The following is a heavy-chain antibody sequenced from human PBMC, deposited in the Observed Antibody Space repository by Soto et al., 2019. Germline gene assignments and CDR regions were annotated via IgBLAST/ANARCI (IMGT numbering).Heavy chain of an antibody. CDR2: IYYSGST. CDR1: GGSISSSSYY. J-gene: IGHJ5*02. CDR3: ARFSLALSWFGEFNWFDP. Sequence: SETLSLTCTVSGGSISSSSYYWGWIRQPPGKGLEWIGSIYYSGSTYYNPSLKSRVTISVDTSKNQFSLKLSSVTAADTAVYYCARFSLALSWFGEFNWFDPWGQGTLVTVSS. D-gene: IGHD3-10*01. V-gene: IGHV4-39*01.